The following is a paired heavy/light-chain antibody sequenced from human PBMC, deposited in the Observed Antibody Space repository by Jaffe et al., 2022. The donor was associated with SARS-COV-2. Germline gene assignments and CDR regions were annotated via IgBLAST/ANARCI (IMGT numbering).Heavy chain of an antibody. CDR3: ARKGAQYNWSALDP. CDR2: INPNSGGA. CDR1: GYSFTGYY. D-gene: IGHD1-20*01. Sequence: QLQLVQSGAEVKKPGASVKVSCKASGYSFTGYYLHWVRQAPGQGLEWMAWINPNSGGATYAQKFQGRVTVTRDTSTNTAYMEMNRLTSDDTAVYYCARKGAQYNWSALDPWSQGTLVIVSS. J-gene: IGHJ5*02. V-gene: IGHV1-2*02.
Light chain of an antibody. Sequence: QSALTQPASVSGSPGQSITISCTGTSSDVRIYDLVSWYQQHPGKAPKLMISEGTTRPSQFSDRFSASKSGNTASLTISGLQAEDEADYYCCSYAGTSPVFGGGTRLTVL. CDR3: CSYAGTSPV. V-gene: IGLV2-23*01. CDR1: SSDVRIYDL. J-gene: IGLJ3*02. CDR2: EGT.